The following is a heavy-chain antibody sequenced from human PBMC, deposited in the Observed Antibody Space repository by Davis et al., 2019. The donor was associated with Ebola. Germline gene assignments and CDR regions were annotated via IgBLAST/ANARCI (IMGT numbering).Heavy chain of an antibody. CDR3: AKWDCSGGSCYGPDY. Sequence: GESLKISCAASGFTVSSNYMSWVRQAPGKGLEWVSVIYSGGSTYYADSVKGRFTISRDNSKNTLYLQMNSLRAEDTAVYYCAKWDCSGGSCYGPDYWGQGTLVTVSS. V-gene: IGHV3-53*01. CDR2: IYSGGST. J-gene: IGHJ4*02. D-gene: IGHD2-15*01. CDR1: GFTVSSNY.